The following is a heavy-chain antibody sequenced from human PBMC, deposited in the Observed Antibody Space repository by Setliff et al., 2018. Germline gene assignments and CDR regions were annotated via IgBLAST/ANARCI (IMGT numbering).Heavy chain of an antibody. J-gene: IGHJ6*03. CDR3: ARASRFGTVKWRGDYYMDV. Sequence: VASVKVSCKASGYTFTTYAMGWMRQAPGQRLEWMGWINTNTGNPSYAQGFTGRFVFSLDTSVSTAYLQISSLKPEDTAVYYCARASRFGTVKWRGDYYMDVWGKGTTVTV. D-gene: IGHD3-10*01. CDR2: INTNTGNP. V-gene: IGHV7-4-1*02. CDR1: GYTFTTYA.